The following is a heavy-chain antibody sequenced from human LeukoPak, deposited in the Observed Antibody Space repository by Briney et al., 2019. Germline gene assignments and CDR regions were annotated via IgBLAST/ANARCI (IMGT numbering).Heavy chain of an antibody. Sequence: SETLSLTCTVSGGSISSSSYYWVWIRQPPGKGLEWIGSMYYGGSTYYNPSLKSRVTISVDKSKNQFSLKLSSVTAADTAVYYCARDPLTPVTGIVYWGQGTLVTVSS. CDR2: MYYGGST. J-gene: IGHJ4*02. CDR1: GGSISSSSYY. V-gene: IGHV4-39*07. CDR3: ARDPLTPVTGIVY. D-gene: IGHD4-17*01.